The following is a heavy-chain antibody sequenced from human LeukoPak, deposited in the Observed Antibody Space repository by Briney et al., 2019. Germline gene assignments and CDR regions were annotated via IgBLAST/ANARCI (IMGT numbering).Heavy chain of an antibody. J-gene: IGHJ5*02. CDR1: GYTFTGYY. CDR3: ARPTLQTLGA. D-gene: IGHD3-10*01. V-gene: IGHV1-2*02. CDR2: INPNTGAT. Sequence: ASVKVSCTASGYTFTGYYIHWVRQAPGPGLEWMGWINPNTGATNYAQNFQGRVTMTRDTSNSTAYMELSSLTSDDTAVYYCARPTLQTLGAWGQGTLVTVSS.